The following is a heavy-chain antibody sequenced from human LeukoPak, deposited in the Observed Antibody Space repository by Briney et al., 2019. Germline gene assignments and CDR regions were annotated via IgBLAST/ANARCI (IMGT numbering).Heavy chain of an antibody. V-gene: IGHV3-9*01. CDR1: GFTFDDYA. D-gene: IGHD3-16*01. CDR2: ISWNSGSI. J-gene: IGHJ4*02. Sequence: GRSLRLSCAASGFTFDDYAMHWVRQAPGKGLEWVSGISWNSGSIGYADSVKGRFTISRDNAKNSLYLQMNSLRAEDTALHYCAKDRQGEFDYWGQGTLVTVSS. CDR3: AKDRQGEFDY.